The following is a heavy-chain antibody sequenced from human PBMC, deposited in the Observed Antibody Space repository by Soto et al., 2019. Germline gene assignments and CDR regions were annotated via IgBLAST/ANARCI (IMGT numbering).Heavy chain of an antibody. Sequence: PGGSLRLSCAASGFTFSTYSMNWVRQAPGKGLEWVSYISSSSSTIFYTDSVKGRFTISRDNSNNTLYLQLNSLRPDDTAVYYCARTTTVAGTPEFDYWGQGALVTVSS. D-gene: IGHD6-19*01. CDR2: ISSSSSTI. J-gene: IGHJ4*02. CDR1: GFTFSTYS. V-gene: IGHV3-48*01. CDR3: ARTTTVAGTPEFDY.